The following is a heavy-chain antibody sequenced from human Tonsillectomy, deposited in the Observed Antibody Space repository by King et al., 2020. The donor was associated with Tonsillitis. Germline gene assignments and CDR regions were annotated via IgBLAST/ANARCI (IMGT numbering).Heavy chain of an antibody. Sequence: QLQESGPGLVKPSETLSLTCTVSGGSISSSSYYWGWIRQPPGKGLEWIGSIYYSGSTYYNPSLKSRVTISVDTSKNQFSLKLSSVTAADTVVYYCAREVAAAGTPSWFDPWGQGTLVTVSS. CDR3: AREVAAAGTPSWFDP. V-gene: IGHV4-39*02. CDR2: IYYSGST. CDR1: GGSISSSSYY. D-gene: IGHD6-13*01. J-gene: IGHJ5*02.